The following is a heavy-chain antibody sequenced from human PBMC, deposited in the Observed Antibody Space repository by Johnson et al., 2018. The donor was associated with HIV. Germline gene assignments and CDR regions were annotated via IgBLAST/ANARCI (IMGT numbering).Heavy chain of an antibody. J-gene: IGHJ3*02. CDR3: ARERIAAAGLDAFDI. CDR2: IKSKTDGGTT. CDR1: GFTFSNAW. D-gene: IGHD6-13*01. V-gene: IGHV3-15*01. Sequence: EQLVESGGGLVKPGGSLRLSCAASGFTFSNAWMSWVRQAPGKGLEWVGRIKSKTDGGTTDYAAPVKGRFTISRDDSKNTLYLQMNSLRAEDTAVYYCARERIAAAGLDAFDIWGQGTMVTVSS.